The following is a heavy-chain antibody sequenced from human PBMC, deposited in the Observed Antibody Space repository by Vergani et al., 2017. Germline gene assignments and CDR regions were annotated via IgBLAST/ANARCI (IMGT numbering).Heavy chain of an antibody. J-gene: IGHJ2*01. Sequence: QVQLQQWGAGVVKPSGTLSLTCAVFGESFSSLYWSWIRQPPGKGLEWIGYIYDSGDTKYNPSLKSRVTMSLDTSKNQFSLNLTSVTAADTAVYYCARGRGDNWYFDLWGRGTLVTVSS. D-gene: IGHD3-16*01. V-gene: IGHV4-34*02. CDR2: IYDSGDT. CDR3: ARGRGDNWYFDL. CDR1: GESFSSLY.